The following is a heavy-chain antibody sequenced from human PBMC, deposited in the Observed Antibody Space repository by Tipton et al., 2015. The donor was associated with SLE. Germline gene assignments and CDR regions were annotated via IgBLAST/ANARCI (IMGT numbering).Heavy chain of an antibody. CDR3: WSDRGDHACDF. V-gene: IGHV1-2*02. CDR1: GSIFTGSY. D-gene: IGHD2-21*02. Sequence: QLVQSGAEVKKPGASVMVSCKASGSIFTGSYMHWVRQAPGQGLEWMGWINPNSGGTNYAQKFLGRVTMTRDTSISTAYVELSRLRSDDTAVYYCWSDRGDHACDFWGQGTMVTVAS. CDR2: INPNSGGT. J-gene: IGHJ3*01.